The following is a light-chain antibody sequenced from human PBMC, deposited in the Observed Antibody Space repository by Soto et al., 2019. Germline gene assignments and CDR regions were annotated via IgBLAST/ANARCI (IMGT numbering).Light chain of an antibody. CDR1: SSDVGGYNY. J-gene: IGLJ2*01. CDR3: CSYAGSYTPVV. Sequence: QSALTQPRSVSGSPGQSVTISCTGTSSDVGGYNYVSWYQQHPGKAPKLMIYDVSKRPSGVPDRFSGSKSGNTASLTISGIQAEDEADYYCCSYAGSYTPVVFGGGTQLTVL. CDR2: DVS. V-gene: IGLV2-11*01.